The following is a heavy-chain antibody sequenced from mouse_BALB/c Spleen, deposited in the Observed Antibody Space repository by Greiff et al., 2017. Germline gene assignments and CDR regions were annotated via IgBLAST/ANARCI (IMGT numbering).Heavy chain of an antibody. J-gene: IGHJ2*01. Sequence: VQLVESGPELVKPGASVKMSCKASGYSFTSYWMNWVKQRPGQGLEWIGMIHPSDSETRLNQKFKDKATLTVDKSSSTAYMQLSSPTSEDSAVYYCARGGGYYYFDYWGQGTTLTVSS. V-gene: IGHV1S126*01. CDR3: ARGGGYYYFDY. D-gene: IGHD2-3*01. CDR1: GYSFTSYW. CDR2: IHPSDSET.